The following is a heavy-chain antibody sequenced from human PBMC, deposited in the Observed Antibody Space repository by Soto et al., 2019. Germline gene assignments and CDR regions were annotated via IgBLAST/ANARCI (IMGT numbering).Heavy chain of an antibody. J-gene: IGHJ1*01. D-gene: IGHD3-22*01. CDR2: IYSGGST. CDR3: ATHSSGGYFQH. V-gene: IGHV3-53*04. Sequence: EVPLVESGGGLVQPGGSLRLSCAASGFTVSSNYMSWVRQAPGKGLEWVSVIYSGGSTYYADSVKGRFTISRHNSKNALYLQMNSLRAEDTAVYYWATHSSGGYFQHWGQGTLVTVSS. CDR1: GFTVSSNY.